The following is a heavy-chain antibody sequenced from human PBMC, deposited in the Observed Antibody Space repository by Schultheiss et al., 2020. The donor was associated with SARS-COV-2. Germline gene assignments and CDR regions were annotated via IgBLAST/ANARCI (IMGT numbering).Heavy chain of an antibody. Sequence: SETLSLTCTVSGASISGYYWSWIRQHPGKGLEWIGYIYYSGSTNYNPSLKSRVTISVDTSKNQFSLKLSSVTAADTAVYYCARRGVYYDILTGYYYYYYGMDVWGQGTTVTVSS. CDR2: IYYSGST. V-gene: IGHV4-59*08. D-gene: IGHD3-9*01. CDR1: GASISGYY. CDR3: ARRGVYYDILTGYYYYYYGMDV. J-gene: IGHJ6*02.